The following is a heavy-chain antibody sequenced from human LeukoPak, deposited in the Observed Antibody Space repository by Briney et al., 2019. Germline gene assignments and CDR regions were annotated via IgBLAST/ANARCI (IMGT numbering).Heavy chain of an antibody. CDR2: INAGNGNT. Sequence: GASVKVSCKASGYTFTSYAMHWVRQAPGQRLEWMGWINAGNGNTKYSQKFQGRVTITRDTSASTAYMELSSLRSEDTAVYYCARDLVVRGVIDYWGQGTLVTVS. CDR1: GYTFTSYA. J-gene: IGHJ4*02. CDR3: ARDLVVRGVIDY. D-gene: IGHD3-10*01. V-gene: IGHV1-3*01.